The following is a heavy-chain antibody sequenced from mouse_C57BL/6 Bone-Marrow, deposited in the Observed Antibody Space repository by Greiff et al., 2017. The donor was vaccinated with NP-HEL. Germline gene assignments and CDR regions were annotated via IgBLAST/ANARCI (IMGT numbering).Heavy chain of an antibody. Sequence: VQLQQSGPELVKPGASVKISCKASGYTFTDYYMNWVKQSHGKSLEWIGDINPNNGGTSYNQKFKGKATLTVDKSSSTAYMELRSLTSEDSAVYYCAREEAYYSNYLYLAYWGQGTLVTVSA. J-gene: IGHJ3*01. CDR3: AREEAYYSNYLYLAY. CDR1: GYTFTDYY. D-gene: IGHD2-5*01. CDR2: INPNNGGT. V-gene: IGHV1-26*01.